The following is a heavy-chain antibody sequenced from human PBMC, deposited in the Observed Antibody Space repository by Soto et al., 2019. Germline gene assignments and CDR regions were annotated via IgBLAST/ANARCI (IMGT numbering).Heavy chain of an antibody. CDR2: IYYDGNT. CDR3: ARSSIEPRVFLYPFYF. CDR1: GGSITTSSHY. V-gene: IGHV4-39*01. D-gene: IGHD2-15*01. Sequence: SETLSLTCTVSGGSITTSSHYWGWIRQSPGKGLECIGNIYYDGNTYYNPSLKSRVTISLDTSKNQISLRLTSVTDADAAVYYCARSSIEPRVFLYPFYFWGQGSPVTVSS. J-gene: IGHJ4*02.